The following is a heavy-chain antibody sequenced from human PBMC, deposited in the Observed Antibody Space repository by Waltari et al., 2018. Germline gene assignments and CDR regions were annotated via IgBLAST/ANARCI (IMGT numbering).Heavy chain of an antibody. CDR3: SGGEVTGTDF. J-gene: IGHJ4*02. D-gene: IGHD6-19*01. V-gene: IGHV3-73*01. Sequence: EVQVVESGGGLVQPGGSLKLTCATSGFSFRGSSIHWVRQTSGKGLERVGRIRREPYKYATAYSASVKGRFTISRDDSKNTAFLQMNSLMTEDTAVYYCSGGEVTGTDFWGQGTLVTVSS. CDR2: IRREPYKYAT. CDR1: GFSFRGSS.